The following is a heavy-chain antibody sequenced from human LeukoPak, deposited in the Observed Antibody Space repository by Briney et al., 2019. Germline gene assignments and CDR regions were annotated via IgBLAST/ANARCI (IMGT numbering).Heavy chain of an antibody. CDR1: GGTFSSYA. D-gene: IGHD3-10*01. CDR3: ARGAAYGSGSYYSGLLDY. V-gene: IGHV1-69*04. J-gene: IGHJ4*02. CDR2: IIPILGIA. Sequence: GASVKVSCKASGGTFSSYAISWVRQAPGQGLEWMGRIIPILGIANYAQKFQGRVTITADKSTSTAYMELSSLRSEDTAVYYCARGAAYGSGSYYSGLLDYWGQGTLVTVSS.